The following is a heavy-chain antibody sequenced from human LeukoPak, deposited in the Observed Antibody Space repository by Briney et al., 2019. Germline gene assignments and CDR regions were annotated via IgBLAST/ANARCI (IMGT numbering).Heavy chain of an antibody. Sequence: SETLSLTCTVSGGSISSYYWSWIRQPPGKGLEWIGYIHYSGSTHYNPSLKSRVTISIDTSKNQVSLKLRSVTAADTAVYYCARTTEGYAGGPGYSYYYYMDVWGKGTTVTISS. J-gene: IGHJ6*03. CDR1: GGSISSYY. V-gene: IGHV4-59*01. CDR3: ARTTEGYAGGPGYSYYYYMDV. CDR2: IHYSGST. D-gene: IGHD5-12*01.